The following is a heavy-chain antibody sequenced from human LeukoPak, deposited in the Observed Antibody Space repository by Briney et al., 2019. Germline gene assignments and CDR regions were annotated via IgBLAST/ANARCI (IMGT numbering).Heavy chain of an antibody. J-gene: IGHJ4*02. CDR2: IYPRDSDA. V-gene: IGHV5-51*01. CDR3: ARLGYSYGQGDY. D-gene: IGHD5-18*01. Sequence: GESLKISCKGSGYSFTNYWIGWVRQMPGKGLEWMGIIYPRDSDAKYSPSSQGQVTISVDRSASTAYLQWNSLKASDSAMYYCARLGYSYGQGDYWGQGTLVNGSS. CDR1: GYSFTNYW.